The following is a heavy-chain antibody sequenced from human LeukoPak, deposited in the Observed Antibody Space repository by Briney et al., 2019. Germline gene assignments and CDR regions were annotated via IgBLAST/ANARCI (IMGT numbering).Heavy chain of an antibody. D-gene: IGHD3-10*01. CDR1: GFTFSNFA. CDR3: ATRITLVRGVMLGGDY. V-gene: IGHV3-23*01. Sequence: PGGSLRLSCAASGFTFSNFAMSWVRQAPGKGLEWVSAISGSGGSTYYADSVKGRFTISKDNSKNTLYLQMNTLRAEDTAVYYCATRITLVRGVMLGGDYWGQGTLVTVFS. CDR2: ISGSGGST. J-gene: IGHJ4*02.